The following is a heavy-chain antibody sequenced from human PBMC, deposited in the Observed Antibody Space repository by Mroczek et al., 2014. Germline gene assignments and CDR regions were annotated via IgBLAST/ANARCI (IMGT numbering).Heavy chain of an antibody. J-gene: IGHJ4*02. V-gene: IGHV2-26*01. CDR3: ARIAHTIFGVVNSLGFDY. CDR2: IFSNDEK. Sequence: QVTLKESGPVLVKPTETLTLTCTVSGFSLSNARMGVSWIRQPPGKALEWLAHIFSNDEKSYSTSLKSRLTISKDTSKSQVVLTMTNMDPVDTATYYCARIAHTIFGVVNSLGFDYWGQGTLVTVSS. CDR1: GFSLSNARMG. D-gene: IGHD3-3*01.